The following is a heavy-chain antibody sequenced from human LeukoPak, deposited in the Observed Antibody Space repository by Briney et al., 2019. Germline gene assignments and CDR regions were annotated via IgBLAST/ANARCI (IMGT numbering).Heavy chain of an antibody. CDR1: GFNLDNYV. CDR3: ARTVTPEYYDFWSALGYFDY. D-gene: IGHD3-3*01. Sequence: PGGSLRLSCTASGFNLDNYVVSWVRQAPGKGLEWVGFIRSKAYGGTTEYAASVKGRFTISRDASKNIAYLQMNSLKTEDTAVYYCARTVTPEYYDFWSALGYFDYWGQGTLVTVSS. V-gene: IGHV3-49*04. J-gene: IGHJ4*02. CDR2: IRSKAYGGTT.